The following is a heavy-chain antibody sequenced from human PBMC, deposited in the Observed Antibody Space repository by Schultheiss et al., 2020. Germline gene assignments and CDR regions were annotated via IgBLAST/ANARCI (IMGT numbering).Heavy chain of an antibody. D-gene: IGHD4-17*01. CDR3: AHRGEAVTTSYWYFDL. CDR2: IYWDDDK. J-gene: IGHJ2*01. V-gene: IGHV2-5*02. Sequence: SCPTLVKPTQTLPLTCTFSGFSLSTSGVGVGWIRQPPGKALEWLALIYWDDDKRYSPSLKSRLTITKDTSKNQVVLTMTNMDPVDTATYYCAHRGEAVTTSYWYFDLWGRGTPVTVSS. CDR1: GFSLSTSGVG.